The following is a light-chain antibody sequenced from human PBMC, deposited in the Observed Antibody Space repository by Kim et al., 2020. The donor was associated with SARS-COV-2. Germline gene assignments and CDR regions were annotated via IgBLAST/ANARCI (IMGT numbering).Light chain of an antibody. Sequence: GKTLTISCTRSIGSIASNYVQWYHQRPGSAPTTVIYEDNQRPSGVPDRFSGSIDSSSNSASLTISGLKTEDEADYYCQSYDSSAWVFGGGTQLTVL. CDR3: QSYDSSAWV. V-gene: IGLV6-57*03. CDR1: IGSIASNY. J-gene: IGLJ3*02. CDR2: EDN.